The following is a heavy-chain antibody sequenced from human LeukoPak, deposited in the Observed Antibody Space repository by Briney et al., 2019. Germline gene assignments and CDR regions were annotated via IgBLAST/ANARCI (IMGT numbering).Heavy chain of an antibody. V-gene: IGHV1-2*02. CDR3: ARVEGYCTNGVCSDY. Sequence: GASVKVSCKASGYTFTGYYMHWVRQAPGQGLEWMGWINPNSGGTNYAQKFQGRVTMTRDTSISTAYMELSRLRSDDTAVYYCARVEGYCTNGVCSDYWGQGTLVTVSS. CDR1: GYTFTGYY. D-gene: IGHD2-8*01. J-gene: IGHJ4*02. CDR2: INPNSGGT.